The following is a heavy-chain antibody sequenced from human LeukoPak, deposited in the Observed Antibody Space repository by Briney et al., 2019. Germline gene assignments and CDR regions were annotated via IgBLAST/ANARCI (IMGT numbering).Heavy chain of an antibody. CDR1: GFTFSSYG. D-gene: IGHD3-10*01. CDR2: ISGSGGST. J-gene: IGHJ3*02. Sequence: PGGTLRLSCAASGFTFSSYGMSWVRQAPGKGLEWVSAISGSGGSTYYADSVKGRFTISRDNAKNTLYLQMNSLRAEDTAVYYCARRFGELEPAFDTWGQGTMVTVSS. V-gene: IGHV3-23*01. CDR3: ARRFGELEPAFDT.